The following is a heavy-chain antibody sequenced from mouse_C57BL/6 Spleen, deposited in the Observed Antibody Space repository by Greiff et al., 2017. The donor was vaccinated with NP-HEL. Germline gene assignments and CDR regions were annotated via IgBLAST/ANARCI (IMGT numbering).Heavy chain of an antibody. Sequence: DVKLVESGGDLVKPGGSLKLSCAASGFTFSSYGMSWVRQTPDKRLEWVATISSGGSYTYYPDSVKGRFTISRDNAKNTLYLQMSSLKSEDTAMYYCARHVVTTTPYYAMDYWGQGTSVTVSS. CDR2: ISSGGSYT. J-gene: IGHJ4*01. D-gene: IGHD2-2*01. CDR1: GFTFSSYG. V-gene: IGHV5-6*02. CDR3: ARHVVTTTPYYAMDY.